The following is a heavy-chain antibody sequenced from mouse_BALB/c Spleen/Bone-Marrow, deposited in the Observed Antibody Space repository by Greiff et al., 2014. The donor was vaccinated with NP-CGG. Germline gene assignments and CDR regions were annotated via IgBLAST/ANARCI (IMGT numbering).Heavy chain of an antibody. J-gene: IGHJ3*01. Sequence: VQLKESGPDLVKPGASVKVSCKASGYSFTGYYMYWVKQSHGKSLEWIGRVNPNNGDISYNQKFKGKAILTVDKSSSTAYMELRSLTSEDSAVYYCARSTATGFAYWGQGTLVTVSA. CDR3: ARSTATGFAY. CDR1: GYSFTGYY. CDR2: VNPNNGDI. D-gene: IGHD1-2*01. V-gene: IGHV1-26*01.